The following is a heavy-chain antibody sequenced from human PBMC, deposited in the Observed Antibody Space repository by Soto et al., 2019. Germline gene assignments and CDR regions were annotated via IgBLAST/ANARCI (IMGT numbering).Heavy chain of an antibody. CDR1: GFSLTTTDMG. Sequence: QITLKESGPTLVKPTQTLTLTCSFTGFSLTTTDMGVGWIRQPPGKALEWLALIYWNDNEHYSPSLKSRLTTSKXXSKNQVVLTMTDLDPMDTATYYCARSVLHRWQGSGYYGADSWGQGTLVTVSS. J-gene: IGHJ4*02. CDR2: IYWNDNE. D-gene: IGHD5-12*01. V-gene: IGHV2-5*01. CDR3: ARSVLHRWQGSGYYGADS.